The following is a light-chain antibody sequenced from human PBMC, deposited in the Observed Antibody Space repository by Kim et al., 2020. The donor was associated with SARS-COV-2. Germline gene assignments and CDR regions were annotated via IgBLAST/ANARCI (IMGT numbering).Light chain of an antibody. CDR1: SNYVGYQG. Sequence: QAGLTQPPSVSKALRQTATLTCTGDSNYVGYQGAAWLQQHEGHPPKLLFYRNNNRPSGISERFSASRSGNTASLTITGLQPEDEADYYCSGWDSSLSAWVYGGGTKLTVL. CDR3: SGWDSSLSAWV. CDR2: RNN. V-gene: IGLV10-54*01. J-gene: IGLJ3*02.